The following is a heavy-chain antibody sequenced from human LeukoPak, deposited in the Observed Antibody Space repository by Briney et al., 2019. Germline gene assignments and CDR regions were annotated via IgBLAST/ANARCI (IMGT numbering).Heavy chain of an antibody. CDR1: GFTFSSYG. CDR2: ISYDGSNK. D-gene: IGHD6-19*01. V-gene: IGHV3-30*18. J-gene: IGHJ4*02. CDR3: AKSGYSSGPTDY. Sequence: PGGSLRLSCAASGFTFSSYGMHWVRQAPGKGLEWVAVISYDGSNKYYADSVKGRFTISRDNSKNTLYLQMNSLRAEDTAVYYCAKSGYSSGPTDYWGQGTLVTVSS.